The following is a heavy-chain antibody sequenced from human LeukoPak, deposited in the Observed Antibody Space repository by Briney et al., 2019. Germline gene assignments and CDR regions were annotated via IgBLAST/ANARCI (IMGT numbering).Heavy chain of an antibody. CDR1: GFIVSSNY. V-gene: IGHV3-66*01. Sequence: PGGSLRLSCAASGFIVSSNYMSWVRQAPGKGLEWVSLIYSGGSTYYADSVKGRFTISRDNSKNTLYLQMNSLRAEDTAVYYCARVDYGGKIDYWGQGTLVTVSS. J-gene: IGHJ4*02. CDR3: ARVDYGGKIDY. D-gene: IGHD4-23*01. CDR2: IYSGGST.